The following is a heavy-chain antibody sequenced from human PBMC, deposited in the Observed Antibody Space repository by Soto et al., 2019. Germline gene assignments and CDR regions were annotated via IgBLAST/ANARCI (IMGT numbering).Heavy chain of an antibody. V-gene: IGHV4-39*01. CDR1: GGPLSSYDYY. Sequence: QLQLQESGPGLVKSSETLSLTCTVSGGPLSSYDYYWGWIRQPPGKGLEWLGSITYSGRTYYNPSLKSRLTISVDTSKNQFSLKVTSVTAADTAVYYCARPAVASFVGAAMDVWGQGTTVTVSS. D-gene: IGHD2-21*01. CDR2: ITYSGRT. CDR3: ARPAVASFVGAAMDV. J-gene: IGHJ6*02.